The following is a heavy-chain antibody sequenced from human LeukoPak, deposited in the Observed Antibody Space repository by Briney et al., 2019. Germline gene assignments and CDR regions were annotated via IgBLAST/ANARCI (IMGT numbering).Heavy chain of an antibody. CDR1: GYTFTSYY. J-gene: IGHJ2*01. CDR3: ARDGSRDGYNGWSPNWYFDL. V-gene: IGHV1-46*01. Sequence: ASVKVSCKASGYTFTSYYMHWVRQAPGQGLEWMGIINPSGGSTSYAQKFQGRVTMTRDTSTSTVYMELSRLRSDDTAVYYCARDGSRDGYNGWSPNWYFDLWGRGTLVTVSS. D-gene: IGHD5-24*01. CDR2: INPSGGST.